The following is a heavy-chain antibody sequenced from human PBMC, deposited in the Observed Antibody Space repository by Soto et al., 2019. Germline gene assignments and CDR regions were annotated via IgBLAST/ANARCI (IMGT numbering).Heavy chain of an antibody. CDR3: ASEKQWPPREKKCLDY. D-gene: IGHD6-19*01. CDR2: ISAYNGNT. CDR1: GYTFTSYG. J-gene: IGHJ4*02. V-gene: IGHV1-18*01. Sequence: ASVKVSCKASGYTFTSYGISWVRQAPGQGLEWMGWISAYNGNTNYAQKLQGRVTMTTDTSTSTAYMELRSLRSDDTAVYYCASEKQWPPREKKCLDYWGQGTLVTAPQ.